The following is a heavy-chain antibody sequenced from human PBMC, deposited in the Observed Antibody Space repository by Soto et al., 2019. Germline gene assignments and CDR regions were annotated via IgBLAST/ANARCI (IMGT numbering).Heavy chain of an antibody. J-gene: IGHJ6*02. CDR2: IDPSDSYT. Sequence: PGESLKISCKGSGYSFTSYWIGWVRQMPGKGLEWMGRIDPSDSYTNYSPSFQGHVTISADKSISTAYLQWSSLKASDTAMYYCASSPRGYCSSTSCRELGNYYGMDGWGQGTTVTVSS. V-gene: IGHV5-10-1*01. CDR1: GYSFTSYW. CDR3: ASSPRGYCSSTSCRELGNYYGMDG. D-gene: IGHD2-2*01.